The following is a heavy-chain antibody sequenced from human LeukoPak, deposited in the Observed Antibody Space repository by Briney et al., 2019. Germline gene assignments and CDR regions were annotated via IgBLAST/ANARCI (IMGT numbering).Heavy chain of an antibody. CDR2: ISATSNYI. CDR3: ARDTSGYTFDD. CDR1: GFTFSSYS. Sequence: GGSLRLSCAASGFTFSSYSMNWVRQAPEKGLEWVSSISATSNYIYYADSVKGRFTISRDNAKNSLYLQMNSLRAEDTAVYYCARDTSGYTFDDWGQGTLVTVSS. J-gene: IGHJ4*02. V-gene: IGHV3-21*01. D-gene: IGHD5-18*01.